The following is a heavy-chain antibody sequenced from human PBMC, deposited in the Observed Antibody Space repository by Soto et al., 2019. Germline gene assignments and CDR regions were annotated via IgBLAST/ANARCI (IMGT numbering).Heavy chain of an antibody. CDR2: TYYRSKWYN. Sequence: QVQLQQSGPGLVKPSQTLSLTCAISGDSVSSNSAAWNWIRQSPSRGLEWLGRTYYRSKWYNDYAVGVKSRITMNPDASKNQLSLQRKSVTAEDTAVYDCARVPSHFDEYYFDYWGQGTLVTVSS. V-gene: IGHV6-1*01. CDR3: ARVPSHFDEYYFDY. CDR1: GDSVSSNSAA. D-gene: IGHD2-2*01. J-gene: IGHJ4*02.